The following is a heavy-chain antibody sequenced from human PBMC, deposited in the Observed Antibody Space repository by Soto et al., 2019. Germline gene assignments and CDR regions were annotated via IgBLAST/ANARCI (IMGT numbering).Heavy chain of an antibody. V-gene: IGHV3-73*01. CDR3: TRQGGYCGGGSCYAFNDY. CDR1: GFTFSASA. J-gene: IGHJ4*02. D-gene: IGHD2-15*01. Sequence: EVQLVESGGGLVQPGGSLKLSCAASGFTFSASAMHWVRQASGKGLEWVGRVRSKANNYATAYAASVEGRFTISRDDSKXTXSLQMNSLKTEDTAVYYCTRQGGYCGGGSCYAFNDYWGQGTLVTVSS. CDR2: VRSKANNYAT.